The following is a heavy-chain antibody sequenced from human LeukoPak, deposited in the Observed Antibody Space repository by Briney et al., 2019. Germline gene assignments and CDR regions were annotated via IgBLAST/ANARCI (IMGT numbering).Heavy chain of an antibody. J-gene: IGHJ4*02. CDR1: GLTFSSYE. CDR2: ISSSGNTI. CDR3: AKDPTDFDSSGQTYFDY. Sequence: PGGSLRLSCAASGLTFSSYEMNWFRQAPGKGLEWVSYISSSGNTIYYADSVKGRFTISRDNAKNSLYLQMNSLRAEDSALYYCAKDPTDFDSSGQTYFDYWGQGTLVTVSS. D-gene: IGHD3-22*01. V-gene: IGHV3-48*03.